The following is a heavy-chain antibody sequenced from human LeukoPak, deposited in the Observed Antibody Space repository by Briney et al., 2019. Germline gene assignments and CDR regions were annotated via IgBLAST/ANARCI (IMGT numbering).Heavy chain of an antibody. CDR3: ARVSDYYDSSGYYLFDY. D-gene: IGHD3-22*01. CDR1: GYSISSGYY. Sequence: SETLSLTCTVPGYSISSGYYWGWIRQPPGKGLEWIGSIYHSGSTYYNPSLKSRVTISVDTSKNQFSLKLSSVTAADTAVYYCARVSDYYDSSGYYLFDYWGQGTLVTVSS. J-gene: IGHJ4*02. CDR2: IYHSGST. V-gene: IGHV4-38-2*02.